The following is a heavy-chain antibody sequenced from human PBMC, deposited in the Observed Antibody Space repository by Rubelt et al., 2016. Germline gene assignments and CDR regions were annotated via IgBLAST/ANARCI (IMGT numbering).Heavy chain of an antibody. V-gene: IGHV4-39*01. CDR3: TRQRVAVTVLAPSFDY. J-gene: IGHJ4*02. CDR2: IYYSATS. D-gene: IGHD6-19*01. Sequence: LEWIGSIYYSATSYYNPSLTSRVTISVDTSKNQFSLKLTSVTATDTAVYYCTRQRVAVTVLAPSFDYWGQGTLVTVSS.